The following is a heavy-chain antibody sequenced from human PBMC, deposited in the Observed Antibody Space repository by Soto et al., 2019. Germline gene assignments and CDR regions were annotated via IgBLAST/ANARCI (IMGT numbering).Heavy chain of an antibody. CDR1: GGSFSGYY. CDR3: ARRGPGTTFDY. J-gene: IGHJ4*02. V-gene: IGHV4-34*01. D-gene: IGHD1-7*01. Sequence: PSETLSLTCAVYGGSFSGYYWSWIRQPPGKGLEWIGEINHGGSTNYNPSLKSRVTISVDTSKNQFSLKLSSVTAADTAVYYCARRGPGTTFDYWGQGTLVTVS. CDR2: INHGGST.